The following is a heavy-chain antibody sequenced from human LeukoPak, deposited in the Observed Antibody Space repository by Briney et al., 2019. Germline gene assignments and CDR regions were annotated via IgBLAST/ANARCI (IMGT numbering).Heavy chain of an antibody. V-gene: IGHV1-46*01. D-gene: IGHD2-15*01. J-gene: IGHJ4*02. CDR1: GYTFTNYY. CDR3: AREAIGYSNDY. Sequence: GASVKVSCKASGYTFTNYYMHWVRQAPGQGLEWMGIISPSGGSTSYAQKFQGRVTMTRDTSTSTVYMELSSLRFEDTAVYYCAREAIGYSNDYWGQGTLVTVSS. CDR2: ISPSGGST.